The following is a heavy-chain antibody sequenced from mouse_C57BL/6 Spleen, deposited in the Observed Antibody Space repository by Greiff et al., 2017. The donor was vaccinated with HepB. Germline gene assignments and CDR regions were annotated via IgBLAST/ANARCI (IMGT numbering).Heavy chain of an antibody. Sequence: SGPELVKPGASVKISCKASGYSFTGYYMNWVKQSPEKSLEWIGEINPSTGGTTYNQKFKAKATLTVDKSSSTAYMQLKSLTSEDSAVYYCARPYGRGYFDVWGTGTTVTVSS. CDR3: ARPYGRGYFDV. V-gene: IGHV1-42*01. CDR2: INPSTGGT. J-gene: IGHJ1*03. CDR1: GYSFTGYY. D-gene: IGHD2-1*01.